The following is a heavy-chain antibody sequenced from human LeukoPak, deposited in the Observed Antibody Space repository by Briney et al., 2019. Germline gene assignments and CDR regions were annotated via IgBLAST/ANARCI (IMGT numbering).Heavy chain of an antibody. CDR1: GGSVSSSSYY. CDR2: IYYSEST. J-gene: IGHJ4*02. CDR3: ARIPTVTFFDY. D-gene: IGHD4-17*01. Sequence: SETLSLTCTVSGGSVSSSSYYWGWIRQPPGKGLEWIGSIYYSESTYQNPSLKSRVTISVDTSKNQFSLKLSSVTAADTAVYYCARIPTVTFFDYWGQGTLVTVSS. V-gene: IGHV4-39*07.